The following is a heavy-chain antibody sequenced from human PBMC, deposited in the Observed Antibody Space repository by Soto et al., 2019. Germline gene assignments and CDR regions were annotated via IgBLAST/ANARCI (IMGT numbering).Heavy chain of an antibody. J-gene: IGHJ6*02. CDR3: ARFQEGRPLDV. Sequence: ASVKVSCQASRYTFSNFYIHWLRQAPGQGLEWMGIINPSGGSTTYPQKFQGRVTMTRDTSTSTVHMELMTLGSEATAVYYCARFQEGRPLDVWGPGTTVTVSS. CDR1: RYTFSNFY. CDR2: INPSGGST. V-gene: IGHV1-46*01.